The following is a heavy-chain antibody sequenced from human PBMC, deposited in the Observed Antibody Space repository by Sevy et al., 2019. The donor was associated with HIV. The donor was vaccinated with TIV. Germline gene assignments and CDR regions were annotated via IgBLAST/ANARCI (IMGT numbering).Heavy chain of an antibody. D-gene: IGHD4-4*01. V-gene: IGHV3-30*18. Sequence: GGSLRLSCAASGFTFSSYGMHWVRQAPGKGLEWVAVIPYDGSNKYYADSVKGRFTISRDNSKNTLYLQMNSLRAEDTAVYYCAKDPYSHYYYYYMDVWGKGTTVTVSS. CDR1: GFTFSSYG. CDR2: IPYDGSNK. J-gene: IGHJ6*03. CDR3: AKDPYSHYYYYYMDV.